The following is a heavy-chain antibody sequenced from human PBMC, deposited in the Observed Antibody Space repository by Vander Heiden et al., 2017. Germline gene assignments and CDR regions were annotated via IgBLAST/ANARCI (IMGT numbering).Heavy chain of an antibody. CDR2: IYYSGTA. V-gene: IGHV4-39*01. J-gene: IGHJ4*02. D-gene: IGHD5-12*01. CDR1: GDFISNNYYY. Sequence: QLQLQESGPGLVKPSETLSLTCEVPGDFISNNYYYWGWIRQPPGKGLEWIGNIYYSGTAFYNPSLKSRVTISVDTSTNQFSLRLRSVTAADTAVYYCARARDGYLADYFDYWGQGSLVTVSS. CDR3: ARARDGYLADYFDY.